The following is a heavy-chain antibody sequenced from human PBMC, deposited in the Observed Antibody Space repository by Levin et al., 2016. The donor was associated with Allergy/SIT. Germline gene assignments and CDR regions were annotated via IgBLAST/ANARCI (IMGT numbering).Heavy chain of an antibody. D-gene: IGHD1-14*01. CDR1: GGSFSNYA. CDR2: IIPIFGTA. Sequence: SVKVSCKASGGSFSNYAISWVRQAPGQGLEWMGGIIPIFGTADYAQKFQGRVTITADESTSTAYMELSSLRSEDTAVYYCARRYRLGPRGDYYFYGMDVWGQGSTVIVSS. CDR3: ARRYRLGPRGDYYFYGMDV. V-gene: IGHV1-69*13. J-gene: IGHJ6*02.